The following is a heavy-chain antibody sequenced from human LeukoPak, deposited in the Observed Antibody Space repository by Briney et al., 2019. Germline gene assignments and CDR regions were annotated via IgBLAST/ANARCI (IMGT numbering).Heavy chain of an antibody. CDR1: GGSISSSSYY. CDR3: ARPLRGVTGKIDY. D-gene: IGHD2-21*02. CDR2: IYYSGST. Sequence: KASETLSLTCTVSGGSISSSSYYWGWIRQPPGKGLEWIGSIYYSGSTYYNPSLKSRVTISVDTSKNQFSLELSSVTAADTAVYYCARPLRGVTGKIDYWGQGTLVTVSS. V-gene: IGHV4-39*01. J-gene: IGHJ4*02.